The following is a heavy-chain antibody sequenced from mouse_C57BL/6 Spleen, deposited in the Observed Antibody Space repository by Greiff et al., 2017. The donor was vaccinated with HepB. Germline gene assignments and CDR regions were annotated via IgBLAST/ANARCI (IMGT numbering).Heavy chain of an antibody. V-gene: IGHV5-4*03. J-gene: IGHJ2*01. D-gene: IGHD2-4*01. CDR2: ISDGGSYT. CDR1: GFTFSSYA. Sequence: EVKLMESGGGLVKPGGSLKLSCAASGFTFSSYAMSWVRQTPEKRLEWVATISDGGSYTYYPDNVKGRFTISRDNSTNNLYLQMSHLKSEDTAMYYCARVGDYDDFNYWGQGTTLTVSS. CDR3: ARVGDYDDFNY.